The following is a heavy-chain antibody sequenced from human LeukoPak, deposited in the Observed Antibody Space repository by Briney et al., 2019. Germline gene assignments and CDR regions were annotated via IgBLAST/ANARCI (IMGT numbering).Heavy chain of an antibody. V-gene: IGHV3-21*01. Sequence: GGSLRLSCAASGFTFSSYSMNWVRQAPGKGLEWVSSISSSSTYIYYADSVKGRFTISKDNAKNSLYLQMNSLRAEDTAVYYCAKGALSSGWSSFDYWGQGTLVTVSS. CDR3: AKGALSSGWSSFDY. D-gene: IGHD6-19*01. CDR2: ISSSSTYI. CDR1: GFTFSSYS. J-gene: IGHJ4*02.